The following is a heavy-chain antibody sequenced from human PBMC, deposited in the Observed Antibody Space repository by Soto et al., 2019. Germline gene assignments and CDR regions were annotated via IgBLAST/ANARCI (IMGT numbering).Heavy chain of an antibody. CDR2: IKQDGSEK. CDR3: ARMEYVVAATYFDY. CDR1: GFTFSSHW. D-gene: IGHD2-15*01. J-gene: IGHJ4*02. Sequence: PGGSLRLSCAASGFTFSSHWMSWVRRAPGKGLEWVANIKQDGSEKYYVDSVKGRFTISRDNAKNSLYLQMNSLRAEDTAVYYCARMEYVVAATYFDYWGQGTLVTGSS. V-gene: IGHV3-7*05.